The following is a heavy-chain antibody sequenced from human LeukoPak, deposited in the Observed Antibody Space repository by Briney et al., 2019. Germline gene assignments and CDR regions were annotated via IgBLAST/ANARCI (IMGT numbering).Heavy chain of an antibody. J-gene: IGHJ5*01. V-gene: IGHV3-23*01. CDR1: AFTFSTYA. Sequence: GGSLRLSRAVSAFTFSTYAMSWVRQAPGKGLEWVSAISAGADSTYYADSVQGRFTISRDNSKNTLYLQMSGLRAEDTAVYFCARGAYGDYDSWGQGTLVTVSS. CDR2: ISAGADST. D-gene: IGHD4-17*01. CDR3: ARGAYGDYDS.